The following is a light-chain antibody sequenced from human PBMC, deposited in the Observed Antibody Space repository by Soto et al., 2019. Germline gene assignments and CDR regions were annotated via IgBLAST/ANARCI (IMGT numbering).Light chain of an antibody. CDR1: SSDVGAYNY. J-gene: IGLJ1*01. CDR2: QVS. Sequence: QSVLTQAASVSGSPGQSITISCTGTSSDVGAYNYVSWYQQHPGKAPKLMIYQVSNRPSGISNRFSGSKSGNTASLTISGLQAEDEADYSRSSYSSSLTLLATGPKVTVL. CDR3: SSYSSSLTL. V-gene: IGLV2-14*01.